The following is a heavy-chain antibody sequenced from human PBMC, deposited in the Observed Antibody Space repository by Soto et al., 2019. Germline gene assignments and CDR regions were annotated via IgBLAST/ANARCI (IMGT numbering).Heavy chain of an antibody. CDR3: VYRDFGDYFFQF. D-gene: IGHD4-17*01. CDR2: IYCDDNE. J-gene: IGHJ4*02. V-gene: IGHV2-5*02. CDR1: GFSLTTQGVH. Sequence: QITLKESGPTLVKPTQTLTLTCTFSGFSLTTQGVHVGWIRQPPGKALEWLALIYCDDNEGYSPSLQKRLTITKDTSKSHVVLTLATVDPVDTATDYCVYRDFGDYFFQFWGQGILVNVSS.